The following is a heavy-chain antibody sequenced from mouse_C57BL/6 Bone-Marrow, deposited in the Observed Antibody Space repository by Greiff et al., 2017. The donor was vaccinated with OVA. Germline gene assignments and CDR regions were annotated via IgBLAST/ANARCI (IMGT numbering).Heavy chain of an antibody. J-gene: IGHJ4*01. CDR3: ARDYAYYYAMDY. Sequence: QVQLQQSGAELVRPGTSVKVSCKASGYAFTNYLIEWVKQRPGQGLEWIGVINPGSGGTNYNEKFKGKATLTADKSSSTAYMQLSSLTSEDSAVYFCARDYAYYYAMDYWGQGTSVTVSS. CDR2: INPGSGGT. D-gene: IGHD2-4*01. V-gene: IGHV1-54*01. CDR1: GYAFTNYL.